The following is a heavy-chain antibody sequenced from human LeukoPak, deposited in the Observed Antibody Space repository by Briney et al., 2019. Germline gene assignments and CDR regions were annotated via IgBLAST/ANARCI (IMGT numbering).Heavy chain of an antibody. V-gene: IGHV3-7*01. CDR2: IKQDGSEK. Sequence: PGGSLRLSCAASGFTFSSYWMSWVRQAPGKGLEWVANIKQDGSEKYYADSVKGRFTISRDNSKNTLYLQMNSLRAEDTAVYYCAKGGYSYGINNWFDPWGQGTLVTVSS. CDR1: GFTFSSYW. D-gene: IGHD5-18*01. CDR3: AKGGYSYGINNWFDP. J-gene: IGHJ5*02.